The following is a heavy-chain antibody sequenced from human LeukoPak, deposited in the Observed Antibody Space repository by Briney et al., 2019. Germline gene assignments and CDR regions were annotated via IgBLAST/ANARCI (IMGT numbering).Heavy chain of an antibody. Sequence: PGGSLRLSCAASGFTFSSYGMHWVRQAPGKGLEWVAVISYDGGNKYYADSVKGRFTISRDNSKNTLYLQLNSLRAEDTAVYYCAKDHGSGSYRDPLYGMDVWGQGTTVTVSS. J-gene: IGHJ6*02. CDR1: GFTFSSYG. CDR3: AKDHGSGSYRDPLYGMDV. D-gene: IGHD3-10*01. V-gene: IGHV3-30*18. CDR2: ISYDGGNK.